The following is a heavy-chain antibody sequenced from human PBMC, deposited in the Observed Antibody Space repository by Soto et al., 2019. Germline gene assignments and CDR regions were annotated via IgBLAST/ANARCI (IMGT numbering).Heavy chain of an antibody. J-gene: IGHJ4*02. D-gene: IGHD1-26*01. CDR2: ISDSSSTI. Sequence: EVQLVESGGGLVQPGGSLRLSCVASGFTFNSHTMNWVRQAPGKGLDWLSYISDSSSTIYYADSVKGRFTISRDNAKNSLYLQMNSLRADDTAVYYCAREVGATGYWGQGTLVTVSS. CDR1: GFTFNSHT. V-gene: IGHV3-48*04. CDR3: AREVGATGY.